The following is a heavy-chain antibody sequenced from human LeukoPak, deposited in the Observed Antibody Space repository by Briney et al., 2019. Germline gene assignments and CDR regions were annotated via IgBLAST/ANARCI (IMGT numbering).Heavy chain of an antibody. CDR2: IYPDDSDT. Sequence: GESLKISCKGSGCSFTTYWIAWVRQMPGKGLEWMGIIYPDDSDTRYSPSFRGQVTISADKSISTAYLQWSSLKASDTAVYYCARAGYSSGWYRNKGNWFDPWGQGTLVTVSS. J-gene: IGHJ5*02. CDR1: GCSFTTYW. D-gene: IGHD6-19*01. CDR3: ARAGYSSGWYRNKGNWFDP. V-gene: IGHV5-51*01.